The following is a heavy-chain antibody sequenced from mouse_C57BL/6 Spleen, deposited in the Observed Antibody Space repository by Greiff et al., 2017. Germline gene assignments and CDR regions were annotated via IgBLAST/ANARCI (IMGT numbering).Heavy chain of an antibody. CDR2: ISSGSSTI. J-gene: IGHJ1*03. CDR1: GFTFSDYG. V-gene: IGHV5-17*01. CDR3: ARSDYGSLLYFDV. Sequence: VHLVESGGGLVKPGGSLKLSCAASGFTFSDYGMHWVRQAPEKGLEWVAYISSGSSTIYYADTVKGRFTISRDNAKNTLFLQMTSLRSEDTAMYGYARSDYGSLLYFDVWGTGTTVTVSA. D-gene: IGHD1-1*01.